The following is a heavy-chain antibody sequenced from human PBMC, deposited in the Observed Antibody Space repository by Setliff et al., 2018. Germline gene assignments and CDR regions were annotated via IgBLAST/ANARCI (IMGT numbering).Heavy chain of an antibody. CDR3: ARGGKAADARADAFDI. Sequence: ASVKVSCKASGYAVTGYHIHWVRQAPGQGLEWMGIINPGGGSASVVDNFQDRVTMTRDTSTSTVYLDLSSLRSEDTAVYYCARGGKAADARADAFDIWGQGTLVTVSS. J-gene: IGHJ3*02. D-gene: IGHD6-13*01. V-gene: IGHV1-46*01. CDR2: INPGGGSA. CDR1: GYAVTGYH.